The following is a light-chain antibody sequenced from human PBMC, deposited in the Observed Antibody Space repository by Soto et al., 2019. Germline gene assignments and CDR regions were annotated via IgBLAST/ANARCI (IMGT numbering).Light chain of an antibody. CDR3: QQSYSALIT. Sequence: DIQMTQSPSSLSASVGDRVTITCRASQNIKNYLNWYQRKPGTAPRLLIYAASNLQSGVPSRFSGSGSGTDFTLTISSLQPEDFATYYCQQSYSALITFGPGTRLE. V-gene: IGKV1-39*01. CDR2: AAS. CDR1: QNIKNY. J-gene: IGKJ5*01.